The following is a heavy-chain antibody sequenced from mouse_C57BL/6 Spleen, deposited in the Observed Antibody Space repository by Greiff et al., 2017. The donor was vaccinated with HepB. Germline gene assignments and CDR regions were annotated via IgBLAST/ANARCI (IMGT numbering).Heavy chain of an antibody. Sequence: VQLQQSGAELVRPGASVTLSCKASGYTFTDYEMHWVKQTPVHGLEWIGAIDPETGGTAYNQKFKGKAILTADKSSSTAYMELRSLTSEDSAVYYCTREDYDYDGLAWLAYWGQGTLVTVSA. D-gene: IGHD2-4*01. CDR3: TREDYDYDGLAWLAY. V-gene: IGHV1-15*01. J-gene: IGHJ3*01. CDR1: GYTFTDYE. CDR2: IDPETGGT.